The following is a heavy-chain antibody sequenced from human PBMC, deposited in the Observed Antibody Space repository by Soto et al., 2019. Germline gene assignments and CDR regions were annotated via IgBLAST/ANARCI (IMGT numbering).Heavy chain of an antibody. CDR2: IKQDGSEK. V-gene: IGHV3-7*01. CDR3: ARGSRQQLAPDIDY. J-gene: IGHJ4*02. D-gene: IGHD6-13*01. CDR1: GFTFSSYW. Sequence: PGGSLRLSCAASGFTFSSYWMSWVRQAPGKGLEWVANIKQDGSEKYYVDSVKGRFTISRDNAKNSLYLQMNSLRAEDTAVYHCARGSRQQLAPDIDYWGQGTLVTVSS.